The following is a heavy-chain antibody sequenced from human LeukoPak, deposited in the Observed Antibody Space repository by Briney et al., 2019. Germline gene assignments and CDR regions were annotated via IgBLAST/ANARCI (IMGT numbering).Heavy chain of an antibody. CDR1: GYTLTELS. CDR3: AATASAAGTFDY. CDR2: FDPEDGET. V-gene: IGHV1-24*01. J-gene: IGHJ4*02. D-gene: IGHD6-13*01. Sequence: GASVKVSFKVSGYTLTELSMHWVRQAPGKGLEWMGGFDPEDGETIYAQKFQGRVTMTEDTSTDTAYMELSSLRSEDTAVYYCAATASAAGTFDYRGQGTLVTVSS.